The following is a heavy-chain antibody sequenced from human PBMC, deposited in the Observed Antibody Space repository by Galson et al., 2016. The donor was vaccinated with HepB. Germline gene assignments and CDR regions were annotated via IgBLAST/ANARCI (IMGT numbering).Heavy chain of an antibody. CDR3: ARERGYDFWSGYYSPHKYGMDV. J-gene: IGHJ6*02. D-gene: IGHD3-3*01. CDR2: ISGSTTYR. V-gene: IGHV3-21*01. CDR1: GFTFSSYA. Sequence: SLRLSCAASGFTFSSYAMSWVRQAPGKGLEWVSSISGSTTYRYYADSVKGRFTISRDNAKNSLFLQMNSLRAEDTAVYYCARERGYDFWSGYYSPHKYGMDVWGQGTTVTVSS.